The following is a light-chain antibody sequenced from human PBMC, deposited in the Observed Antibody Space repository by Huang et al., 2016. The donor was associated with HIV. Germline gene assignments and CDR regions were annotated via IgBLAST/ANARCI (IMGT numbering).Light chain of an antibody. CDR2: GAS. CDR3: QQYGTSPGA. Sequence: EIVLTQSPGTLSLSPGERATLSCRASQTVTSSYLAGYQQKPGQAPRLLIYGASSRATGSPDRFSVSGSGTDFTLTISRLEPGDFAVYYCQQYGTSPGAFGPGTKVVIK. CDR1: QTVTSSY. V-gene: IGKV3-20*01. J-gene: IGKJ3*01.